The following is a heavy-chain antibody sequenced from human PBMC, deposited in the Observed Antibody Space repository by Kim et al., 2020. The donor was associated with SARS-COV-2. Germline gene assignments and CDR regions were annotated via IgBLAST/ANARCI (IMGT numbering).Heavy chain of an antibody. Sequence: GGSLRLSCVASGFTFSTYAMSWVRQAPGKGLEWVSGISNSGGSTNYADSVKGRFTISRDNAKNTLYLQMNSLRDDDTAVYYCAKARGTVAGFFDYWGQGT. V-gene: IGHV3-23*01. CDR2: ISNSGGST. J-gene: IGHJ4*02. CDR3: AKARGTVAGFFDY. D-gene: IGHD6-19*01. CDR1: GFTFSTYA.